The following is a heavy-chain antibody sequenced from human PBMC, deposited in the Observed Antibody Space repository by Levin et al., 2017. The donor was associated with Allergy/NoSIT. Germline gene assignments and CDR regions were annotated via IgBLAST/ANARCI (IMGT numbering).Heavy chain of an antibody. V-gene: IGHV4-59*01. CDR1: DGSISSYY. CDR2: ISYSGST. CDR3: ARGRYYDYVWGSFRKDYYFDY. D-gene: IGHD3-16*02. J-gene: IGHJ4*02. Sequence: SETLSLTCTVSDGSISSYYWSWIRQPPGKGLEWIGYISYSGSTKYNPSLKSRVTISVDTSKNQFSLKLSSVTAADTAVYYCARGRYYDYVWGSFRKDYYFDYWGQGTLVTVS.